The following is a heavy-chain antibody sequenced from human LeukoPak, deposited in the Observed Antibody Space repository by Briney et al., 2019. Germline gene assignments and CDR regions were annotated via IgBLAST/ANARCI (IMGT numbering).Heavy chain of an antibody. CDR3: ARDPALTFNWFDP. Sequence: SETLSLTCGVSGYSISSGHYWAWIRQPPGKGLDWIASIYNSGTTYSNPSLQSRISLSVDTSKNQFSLNLTYVTAADTAVYYCARDPALTFNWFDPWGQGILVTVSS. J-gene: IGHJ5*02. CDR1: GYSISSGHY. V-gene: IGHV4-38-2*02. CDR2: IYNSGTT. D-gene: IGHD2-21*02.